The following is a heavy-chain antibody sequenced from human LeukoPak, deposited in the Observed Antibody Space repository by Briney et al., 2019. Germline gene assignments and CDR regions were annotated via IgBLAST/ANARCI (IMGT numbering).Heavy chain of an antibody. CDR1: GFTFSSYA. V-gene: IGHV3-23*01. CDR2: ISGSGGST. D-gene: IGHD5-18*01. CDR3: ARPPRGYSYQPPDY. Sequence: GGSLRLSCAASGFTFSSYAMNWVRQAPGKGLQWVSAISGSGGSTYYADSVKGRFTISRDNSKNTLYLQMNSLRAEDTAVYYCARPPRGYSYQPPDYWGQGTLVTVSS. J-gene: IGHJ4*02.